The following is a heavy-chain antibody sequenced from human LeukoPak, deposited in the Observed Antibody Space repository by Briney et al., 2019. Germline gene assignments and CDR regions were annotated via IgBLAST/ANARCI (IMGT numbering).Heavy chain of an antibody. D-gene: IGHD6-13*01. CDR2: IYPSGVTT. V-gene: IGHV1-46*01. Sequence: ASVKVSCKASGGTFSNYAISWVRQAPGQGLEWMGTIYPSGVTTTYAQNFQGRVTMTRDTSTSTVYMELSSLRSEDTAVYYCARGRWVYWGRGTLVAVSS. CDR1: GGTFSNYA. CDR3: ARGRWVY. J-gene: IGHJ4*02.